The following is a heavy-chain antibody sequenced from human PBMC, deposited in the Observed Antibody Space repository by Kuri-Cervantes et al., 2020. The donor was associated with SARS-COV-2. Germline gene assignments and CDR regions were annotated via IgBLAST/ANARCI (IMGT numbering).Heavy chain of an antibody. J-gene: IGHJ5*02. Sequence: ESLKISCAVSGYSSSVGYYWAWIRQSPGKGLEWIGTMYDSGSTNYNPSLKSRVTISVDTSKNQFSLKLSSVTAADTAVYYCARKRTTVTTFWFDPWGQGTLVTVSS. CDR2: MYDSGST. CDR3: ARKRTTVTTFWFDP. V-gene: IGHV4-38-2*01. CDR1: GYSSSVGYY. D-gene: IGHD4-17*01.